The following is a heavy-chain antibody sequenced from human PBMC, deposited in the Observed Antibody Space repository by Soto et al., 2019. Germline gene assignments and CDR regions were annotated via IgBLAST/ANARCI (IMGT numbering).Heavy chain of an antibody. CDR2: ITPFNGNT. Sequence: SVKVSCKASGYTFTYLYLHWVRQAPGQALEWMGWITPFNGNTNYAQKFQDRVTITRDRSMSTAYMELSSLRSEDTAMYYCARSAEDSSSWSWFDPWGQGTLVTVSS. J-gene: IGHJ5*02. V-gene: IGHV1-45*02. D-gene: IGHD6-13*01. CDR3: ARSAEDSSSWSWFDP. CDR1: GYTFTYLY.